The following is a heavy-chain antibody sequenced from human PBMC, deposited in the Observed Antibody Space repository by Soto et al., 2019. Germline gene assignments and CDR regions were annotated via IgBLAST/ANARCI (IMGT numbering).Heavy chain of an antibody. D-gene: IGHD3-3*01. J-gene: IGHJ6*02. CDR1: GGSISSGGYY. V-gene: IGHV4-31*03. CDR2: IYYSGST. Sequence: LSLTCTVSGGSISSGGYYWSWIRQHPGKGLEWIGYIYYSGSTYYNPSLKSRVTISVDTSKNQFSLKLSSVTAADTAVYYCARVPSTYYDFWSGFEGVLDVWGQGTTLTVSS. CDR3: ARVPSTYYDFWSGFEGVLDV.